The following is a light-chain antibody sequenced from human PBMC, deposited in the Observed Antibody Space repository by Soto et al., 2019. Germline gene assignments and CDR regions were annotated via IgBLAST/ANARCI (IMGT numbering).Light chain of an antibody. Sequence: EIVLTQSPGTLSLSPGERATLSCRASQSVSSSYLAWYQQKPGRAPRLLIYGASSRDTGIPDRFSGSGSGTDFTLTISRLEPEDFAVYYCQQYGSSSLTFGGGTKVEIK. J-gene: IGKJ4*01. CDR2: GAS. CDR1: QSVSSSY. CDR3: QQYGSSSLT. V-gene: IGKV3-20*01.